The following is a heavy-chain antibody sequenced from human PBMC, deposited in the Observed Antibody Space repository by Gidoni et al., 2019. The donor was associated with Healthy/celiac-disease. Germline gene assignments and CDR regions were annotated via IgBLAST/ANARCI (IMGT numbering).Heavy chain of an antibody. CDR1: GGSFSGYY. J-gene: IGHJ3*02. Sequence: QVQLQQWGAGLLKPSETLSLTCAVYGGSFSGYYWSWIRQPPGKGLEWIGEINHSGSTNYNPSLKSRVTISVDTSKNQFSLKLSSVTAADTAVYYCARGRAQYYDFWSGYYDAFDIWGQGTMVTVSS. V-gene: IGHV4-34*01. CDR3: ARGRAQYYDFWSGYYDAFDI. D-gene: IGHD3-3*01. CDR2: INHSGST.